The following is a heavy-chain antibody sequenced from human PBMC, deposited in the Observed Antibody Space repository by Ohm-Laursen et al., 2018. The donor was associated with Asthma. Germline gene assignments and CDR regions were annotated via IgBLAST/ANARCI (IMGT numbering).Heavy chain of an antibody. D-gene: IGHD3-10*01. J-gene: IGHJ6*02. V-gene: IGHV3-15*01. CDR1: GFTFSNAW. CDR3: ATEVLWFGENYGTDV. CDR2: IRSKAAGGTT. Sequence: SLRLSRAASGFTFSNAWMNWVRQAPGKGLGWVGRIRSKAAGGTTDDAAPVKGRFSISRDDSKNTLYLQMSSLKTEDTAVYYCATEVLWFGENYGTDVWGQGTTVTVSS.